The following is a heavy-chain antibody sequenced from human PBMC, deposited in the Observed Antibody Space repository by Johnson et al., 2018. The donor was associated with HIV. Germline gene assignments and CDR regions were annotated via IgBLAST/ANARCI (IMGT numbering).Heavy chain of an antibody. CDR1: GFTFSSYW. V-gene: IGHV3-7*05. CDR2: IKQDGSEK. CDR3: ARERSGWYGDAFDI. Sequence: VQLVESGGGLVQPGGSLRLSCAASGFTFSSYWMSWVRQAPGKGLEWVANIKQDGSEKYYVDSVNGRFTISRDNAKNSLYLQMNSLRAEDTAVYYCARERSGWYGDAFDIWGQGTMVTVSS. D-gene: IGHD6-19*01. J-gene: IGHJ3*02.